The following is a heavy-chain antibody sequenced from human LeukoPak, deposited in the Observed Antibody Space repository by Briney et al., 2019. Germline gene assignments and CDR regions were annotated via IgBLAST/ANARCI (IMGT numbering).Heavy chain of an antibody. Sequence: GGSLRLSCAASGFTFSSYSMNWVRQAPGKGLVWVSRINSDGSSTSYADSVKGRFTISRDNAKNTLYLQMNSLRAEDTAVYYCARPPTADYYYYYMDVWGKGTTVTVSS. CDR1: GFTFSSYS. V-gene: IGHV3-74*01. J-gene: IGHJ6*03. CDR2: INSDGSST. CDR3: ARPPTADYYYYYMDV.